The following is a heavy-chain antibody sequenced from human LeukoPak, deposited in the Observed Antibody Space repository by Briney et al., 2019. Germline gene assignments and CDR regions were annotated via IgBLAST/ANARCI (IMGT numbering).Heavy chain of an antibody. CDR3: ARDLPVDY. V-gene: IGHV3-53*01. Sequence: PGGSLRLSCAASGFTVSSNYMSWVRQAPGKGLEWVSVIYSSGSTYYADSVKGRFTISRDNSKNTLSLQMNSLRAEDTAVYYCARDLPVDYWGQGTLVTVSS. CDR1: GFTVSSNY. CDR2: IYSSGST. J-gene: IGHJ4*02.